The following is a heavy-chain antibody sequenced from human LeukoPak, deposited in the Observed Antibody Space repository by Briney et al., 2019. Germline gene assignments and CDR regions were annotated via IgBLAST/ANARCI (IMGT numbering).Heavy chain of an antibody. J-gene: IGHJ4*02. V-gene: IGHV3-74*01. D-gene: IGHD6-13*01. CDR2: INSDGSRT. Sequence: GGSLRLSCAASGFTLSTYWMHWVRQGPGKGLVWVSCINSDGSRTTYADSVKGRFTISRDNAKNTLYLQMNTLRVEDAAVYYCARGSWSAADTNIDYWGQGTLVTVSS. CDR1: GFTLSTYW. CDR3: ARGSWSAADTNIDY.